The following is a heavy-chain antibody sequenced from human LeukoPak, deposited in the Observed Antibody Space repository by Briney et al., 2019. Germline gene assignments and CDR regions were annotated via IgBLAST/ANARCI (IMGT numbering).Heavy chain of an antibody. CDR1: GDSVYSNCAA. Sequence: SQTLSLTCALSGDSVYSNCAAWKWIRLSPSGGLEWLGRTYYRSKGYNDYAVSVKSQITINPDTSKNQFSRQLNSVTPEDTAVYYCARNWGRFERFDYWGQGTLVTVSS. CDR3: ARNWGRFERFDY. D-gene: IGHD7-27*01. V-gene: IGHV6-1*01. CDR2: TYYRSKGYN. J-gene: IGHJ4*02.